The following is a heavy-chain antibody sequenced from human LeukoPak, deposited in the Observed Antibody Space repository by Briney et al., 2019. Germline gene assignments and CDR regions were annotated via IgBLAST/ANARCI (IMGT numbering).Heavy chain of an antibody. Sequence: PGGSLRLSCAASGFTFSSSAMTWVRQAPGKGLEWVSLISGSGGNTYYADSVKGRFTISRDNAKNTLYLQMNSLRAEDTAVYYCARERVMYYYGAGSPDYWGQGTLVTVSS. CDR1: GFTFSSSA. V-gene: IGHV3-23*01. CDR3: ARERVMYYYGAGSPDY. D-gene: IGHD3-10*01. CDR2: ISGSGGNT. J-gene: IGHJ4*02.